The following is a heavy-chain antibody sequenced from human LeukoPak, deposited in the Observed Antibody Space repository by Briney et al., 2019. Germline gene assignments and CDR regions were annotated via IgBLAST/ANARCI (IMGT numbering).Heavy chain of an antibody. V-gene: IGHV1-2*02. J-gene: IGHJ4*02. CDR3: ARTSEGVTTFDY. CDR2: INPNSGGT. D-gene: IGHD4-17*01. CDR1: GYTFTDYY. Sequence: ASVTVSCKASGYTFTDYYIHWVRQAPGQGLEWMGWINPNSGGTNYAQKFQGRVTMTRDTSISTAYMDLSRLTSDDTAVYYCARTSEGVTTFDYWGQGTLVTVSS.